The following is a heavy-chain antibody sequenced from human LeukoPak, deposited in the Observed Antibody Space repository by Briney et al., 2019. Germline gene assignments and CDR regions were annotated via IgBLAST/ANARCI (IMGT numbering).Heavy chain of an antibody. Sequence: PGGSLRLSCATFGFTFGNYAMHWVRQAPGKGLEWVAVIAHDETNRFYADSVRGRFTISRDNSMNTLYLRMDSLRPEDTAVYFCARDLTPGAPDYFDSWGQGTLVTVSS. D-gene: IGHD2-2*01. CDR3: ARDLTPGAPDYFDS. CDR1: GFTFGNYA. V-gene: IGHV3-30*04. J-gene: IGHJ4*02. CDR2: IAHDETNR.